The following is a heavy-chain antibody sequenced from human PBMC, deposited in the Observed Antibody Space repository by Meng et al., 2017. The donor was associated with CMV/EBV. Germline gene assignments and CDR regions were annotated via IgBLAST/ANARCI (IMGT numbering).Heavy chain of an antibody. V-gene: IGHV2-5*02. CDR3: ARIAAAGRFDY. CDR2: IYWDDDK. D-gene: IGHD6-13*01. J-gene: IGHJ4*02. CDR1: GFSLSTSGVG. Sequence: QVPLKESGPPLVKPTHTLTLTCTFSGFSLSTSGVGVGWIRQPPRKALEWLALIYWDDDKRYSPSLKSRLTITKDTSKNQVVLTMTNMDPVDTATYYCARIAAAGRFDYWGQGTLVTVSS.